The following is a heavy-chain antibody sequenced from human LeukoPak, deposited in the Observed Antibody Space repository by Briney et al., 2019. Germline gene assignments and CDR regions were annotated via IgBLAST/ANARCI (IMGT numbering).Heavy chain of an antibody. D-gene: IGHD3-10*01. CDR1: GGSISNRNYH. Sequence: PSETLSLTCTVSGGSISNRNYHWGWIRQPPGKGLEWIGSICSSGSAYYNPSLKSRVTISVDTSKNQFSLKLSSVTAADTAVYYCARRSGGTIDYWGQGTLVTVSS. CDR3: ARRSGGTIDY. J-gene: IGHJ4*02. CDR2: ICSSGSA. V-gene: IGHV4-39*07.